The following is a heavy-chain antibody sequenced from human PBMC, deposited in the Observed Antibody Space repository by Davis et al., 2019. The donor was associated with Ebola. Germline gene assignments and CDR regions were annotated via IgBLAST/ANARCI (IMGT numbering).Heavy chain of an antibody. Sequence: SVKVSCKASGGTFSSYAISWVRQAPGQGLEWMGGIIPILGIANYAQKFQGRVTITADKSTSTAYMELSSLRSEDTAVYYCARDLAAAGMGGAFDIWGQGTMVTVSS. CDR3: ARDLAAAGMGGAFDI. D-gene: IGHD6-13*01. CDR1: GGTFSSYA. V-gene: IGHV1-69*10. CDR2: IIPILGIA. J-gene: IGHJ3*02.